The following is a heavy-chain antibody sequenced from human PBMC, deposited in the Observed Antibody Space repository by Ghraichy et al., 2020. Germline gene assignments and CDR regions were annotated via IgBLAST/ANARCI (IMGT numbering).Heavy chain of an antibody. CDR1: GFTVSSKY. Sequence: GGSLRLSCAPSGFTVSSKYRNWVRQAPGKGLGWVSVIYSGGNIYYADSVKGRFTISRDNSKNTLYLQMNSLRAEDTAVYYCARVFIGNGPSRYFDYWGQGTLVTVSS. D-gene: IGHD2-8*01. V-gene: IGHV3-53*01. J-gene: IGHJ4*02. CDR3: ARVFIGNGPSRYFDY. CDR2: IYSGGNI.